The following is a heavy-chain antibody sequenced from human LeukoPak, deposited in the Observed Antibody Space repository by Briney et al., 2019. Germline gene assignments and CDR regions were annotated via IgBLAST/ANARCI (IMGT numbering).Heavy chain of an antibody. CDR3: AKSRPHYSQSGVYYSLFDY. D-gene: IGHD3-22*01. CDR1: GFTFNNYA. Sequence: PGGSLRLSCAASGFTFNNYAISWVRQAPGKGLEWVSAISGSGDSTFYADSVRGRFTISRDYSKNTLYLQMNSLRAEDTAIYYCAKSRPHYSQSGVYYSLFDYWSQGTLVTVSS. CDR2: ISGSGDST. J-gene: IGHJ4*02. V-gene: IGHV3-23*01.